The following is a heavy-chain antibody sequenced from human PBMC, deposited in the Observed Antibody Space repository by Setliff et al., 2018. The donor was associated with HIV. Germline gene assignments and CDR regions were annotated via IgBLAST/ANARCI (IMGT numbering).Heavy chain of an antibody. CDR3: ARLNQQWLVRDSGSNWFDP. J-gene: IGHJ5*02. D-gene: IGHD6-19*01. CDR1: GASISSFY. Sequence: SETLSLPCTVSGASISSFYWSWIRQPPGKGLDWIGYIYYSGSTNYNPSLKSRVTMSVDTSKNRFSLKLNSVTAADTAVYYCARLNQQWLVRDSGSNWFDPWGQGILVTVSS. V-gene: IGHV4-59*08. CDR2: IYYSGST.